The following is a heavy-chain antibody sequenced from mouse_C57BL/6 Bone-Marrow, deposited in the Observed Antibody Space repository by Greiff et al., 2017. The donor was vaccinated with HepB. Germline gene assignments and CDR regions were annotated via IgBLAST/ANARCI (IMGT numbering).Heavy chain of an antibody. CDR2: IDPSDSYT. CDR3: ARAGTAQATGAWFAY. Sequence: QVQLQQPGAELVKPGASVKLSCKASGYTFTSYWMQWVKQRPGQGLEWIGEIDPSDSYTNYNQKFKGKATLTVDTSSSTAYMQLSSLTSEDSAVYYCARAGTAQATGAWFAYWGQGTLVTVSA. D-gene: IGHD3-2*02. J-gene: IGHJ3*01. V-gene: IGHV1-50*01. CDR1: GYTFTSYW.